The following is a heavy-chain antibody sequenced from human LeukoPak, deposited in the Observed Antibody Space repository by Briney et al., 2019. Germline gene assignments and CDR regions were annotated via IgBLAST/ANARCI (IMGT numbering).Heavy chain of an antibody. Sequence: GGSLRFSCAASGFTVSSKYMSWVRQAPGKGLEWVSVIYSGGTTYYADSVKGRFTISRDNSKNTLYLQMNSLRVEDTAVYYCATKGISWYDYWGQGTLVTVSS. CDR1: GFTVSSKY. J-gene: IGHJ4*02. D-gene: IGHD6-13*01. CDR2: IYSGGTT. V-gene: IGHV3-66*01. CDR3: ATKGISWYDY.